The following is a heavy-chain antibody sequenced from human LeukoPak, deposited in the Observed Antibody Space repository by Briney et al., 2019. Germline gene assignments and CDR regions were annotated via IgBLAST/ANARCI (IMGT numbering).Heavy chain of an antibody. CDR3: ARAPAYYAYTLTPSRHFDY. CDR1: GFTLSSYW. D-gene: IGHD5-12*01. Sequence: GGSLRLSCAASGFTLSSYWMHWVRQAPGKGLVWVSRINSDGSSTSYADSVKGRFTISRDNAKNTLYLQMNSLRAEDTAVYYCARAPAYYAYTLTPSRHFDYWGQGTLVTVSS. CDR2: INSDGSST. J-gene: IGHJ4*02. V-gene: IGHV3-74*01.